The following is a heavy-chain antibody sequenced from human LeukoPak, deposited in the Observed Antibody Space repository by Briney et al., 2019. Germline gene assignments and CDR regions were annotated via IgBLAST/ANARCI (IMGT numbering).Heavy chain of an antibody. V-gene: IGHV4-30-4*01. D-gene: IGHD3-22*01. J-gene: IGHJ4*02. CDR3: ARVPAMAALRDNYYDTRDRDLKQSAPYYFDY. CDR1: GASISSADYF. Sequence: SQTLSLACTVSGASISSADYFWNWIRQPPGKGLEWLGYISYSGSTYYNPSLKSRLSMSVDTSKNQFSLNLSSGTAADTAVYFCARVPAMAALRDNYYDTRDRDLKQSAPYYFDYWGQGALVTVSS. CDR2: ISYSGST.